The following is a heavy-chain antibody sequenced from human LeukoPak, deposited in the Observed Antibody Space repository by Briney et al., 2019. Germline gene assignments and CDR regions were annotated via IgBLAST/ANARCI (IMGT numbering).Heavy chain of an antibody. CDR1: GGPISSSNW. Sequence: SETLSLTCAVSGGPISSSNWWSWVRQPPGKGLEWIGEIYHSGSTNYNPSLKSRVTISADKSKNQFSLKLSSVTAADTAVYYCARGNDYGDYGLDYWGQGTLVTVSS. D-gene: IGHD4-17*01. V-gene: IGHV4-4*02. CDR2: IYHSGST. CDR3: ARGNDYGDYGLDY. J-gene: IGHJ4*02.